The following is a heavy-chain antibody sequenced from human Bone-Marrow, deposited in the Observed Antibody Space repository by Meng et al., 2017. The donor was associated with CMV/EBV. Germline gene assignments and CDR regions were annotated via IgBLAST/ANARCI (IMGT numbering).Heavy chain of an antibody. CDR3: ARDKSHYDFWSGYGNWFDP. V-gene: IGHV3-21*01. D-gene: IGHD3-3*01. J-gene: IGHJ5*02. Sequence: FSSYSMNWVRQAPGKGMEWVSSISSSSSYIYYADSVKGRFTISRDNAKNSLYLQMNSLRAEDTAVYYCARDKSHYDFWSGYGNWFDPWGQGTLVTVSS. CDR1: FSSYS. CDR2: ISSSSSYI.